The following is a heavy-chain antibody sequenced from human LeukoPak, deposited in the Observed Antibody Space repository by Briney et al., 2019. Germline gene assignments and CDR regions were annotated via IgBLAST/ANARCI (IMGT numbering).Heavy chain of an antibody. Sequence: SQTLSLTCTVSGGSISSGDYYWSWIRQPPGKGLEWIGYIYYSGSTYYNPSFKSRVTISVDTSKNQFSLKLSSVTAADTAVYYCARATLSYYYDSSGYYYDYWGQGTLVTVSS. V-gene: IGHV4-30-4*01. CDR1: GGSISSGDYY. J-gene: IGHJ4*02. CDR3: ARATLSYYYDSSGYYYDY. D-gene: IGHD3-22*01. CDR2: IYYSGST.